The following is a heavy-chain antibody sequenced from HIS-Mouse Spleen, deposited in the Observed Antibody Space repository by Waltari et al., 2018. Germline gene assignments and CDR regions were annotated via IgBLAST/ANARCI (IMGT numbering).Heavy chain of an antibody. V-gene: IGHV4-39*01. CDR2: IYYSGRT. J-gene: IGHJ4*02. D-gene: IGHD6-13*01. CDR3: ARHEGQQLVTSLFDY. CDR1: GGSISSSSYY. Sequence: QLQLQESGPGLVKPSETLSLTCTVSGGSISSSSYYWGWIRQPPGKGLEWIGSIYYSGRTSYNPSLKSRVTISVDTSKNQFSLKLSSVTAADTAVYYCARHEGQQLVTSLFDYWGQGTLVTVSS.